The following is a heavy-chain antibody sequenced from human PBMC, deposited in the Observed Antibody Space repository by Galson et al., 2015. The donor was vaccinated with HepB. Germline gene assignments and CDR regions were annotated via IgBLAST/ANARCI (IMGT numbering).Heavy chain of an antibody. CDR1: GFTFSSYG. CDR3: ASNSGLDY. V-gene: IGHV3-30*03. Sequence: SLRLSCAASGFTFSSYGMHWVRQAPGKGLEWVAVISYDGSNKYYADSVKGRFTISRDNSKNTLYLQMNSLRAEDTAVYYCASNSGLDYWGQGTLVTVSS. CDR2: ISYDGSNK. J-gene: IGHJ4*02. D-gene: IGHD2-15*01.